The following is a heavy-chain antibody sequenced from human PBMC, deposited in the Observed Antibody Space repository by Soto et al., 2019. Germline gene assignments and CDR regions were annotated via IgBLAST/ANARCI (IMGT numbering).Heavy chain of an antibody. J-gene: IGHJ4*02. V-gene: IGHV3-23*01. CDR2: ISGSGGST. D-gene: IGHD1-1*01. Sequence: WGSLRLACAASGFTFISYAIIFCRHSPGKGLEWVSAISGSGGSTYYADSVKGRFTISRDNSKNTLYLQMNSLRAEDTAVYYCAKVIGNMQFDYWGQGTLVTVSS. CDR3: AKVIGNMQFDY. CDR1: GFTFISYA.